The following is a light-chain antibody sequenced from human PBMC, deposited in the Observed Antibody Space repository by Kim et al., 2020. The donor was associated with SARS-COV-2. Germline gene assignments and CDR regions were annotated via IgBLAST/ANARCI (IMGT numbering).Light chain of an antibody. CDR1: QSVSSN. J-gene: IGKJ1*01. V-gene: IGKV3-15*01. CDR2: GAS. Sequence: VSRAERATLSCRASQSVSSNSAWYQQKPRQAPRLLIYGASTRATGIPARFSGSGSGTDFTLTISSLQSEDFAVYYCQQYNNWPQTFGQGTKVDIK. CDR3: QQYNNWPQT.